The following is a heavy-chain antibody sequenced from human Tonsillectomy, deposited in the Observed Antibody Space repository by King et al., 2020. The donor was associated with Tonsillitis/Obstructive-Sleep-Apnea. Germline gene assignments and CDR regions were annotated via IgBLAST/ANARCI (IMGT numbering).Heavy chain of an antibody. CDR2: IWYDGGNK. V-gene: IGHV3-33*01. CDR3: ARVAIVVVPAAMSYDYFDY. J-gene: IGHJ4*02. D-gene: IGHD2-2*03. Sequence: VQLVESGGGVVQPGRSLRLSCAASGFTFSSYGMHWVRQAPGKGLEWVAVIWYDGGNKYYADSVKGRFTISRDNSKNTLYLQMNSLRAEDTAVYYCARVAIVVVPAAMSYDYFDYWGQGTLVTVSS. CDR1: GFTFSSYG.